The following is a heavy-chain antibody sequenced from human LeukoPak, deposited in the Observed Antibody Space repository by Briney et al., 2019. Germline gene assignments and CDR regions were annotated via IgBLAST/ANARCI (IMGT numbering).Heavy chain of an antibody. CDR1: GGSISSGGYY. J-gene: IGHJ4*02. Sequence: PSETLSLTCTVSGGSISSGGYYWSWIRQHPGKGLEWIGYIYYSGSTYYNPSLKSRVTISVDTSKNQFSLKLSSVTAADTAVYYCARAWYDSSGIQYWGQGTLVTVSS. V-gene: IGHV4-31*03. D-gene: IGHD3-22*01. CDR3: ARAWYDSSGIQY. CDR2: IYYSGST.